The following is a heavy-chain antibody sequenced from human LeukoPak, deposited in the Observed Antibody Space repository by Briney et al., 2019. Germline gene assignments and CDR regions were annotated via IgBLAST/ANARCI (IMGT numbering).Heavy chain of an antibody. J-gene: IGHJ5*02. D-gene: IGHD6-6*01. CDR1: GFTFSDYY. CDR3: ARDSSSSGNWFDP. V-gene: IGHV3-11*01. CDR2: ISSSGSTI. Sequence: GGSLRLPCAASGFTFSDYYMSWIRQAPGKGLEWVSYISSSGSTIYYADSVKGRFTISRDNAKNSLYLQMNSLRAEDTAVYYCARDSSSSGNWFDPWGQGTLVTVSS.